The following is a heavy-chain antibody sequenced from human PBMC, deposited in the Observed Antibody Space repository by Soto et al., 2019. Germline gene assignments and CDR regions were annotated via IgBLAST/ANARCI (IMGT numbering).Heavy chain of an antibody. V-gene: IGHV1-18*01. J-gene: IGHJ5*02. Sequence: QGPLVQSGVEVKKPGASVKVSCSASGNTFTNFGVTWVRQAPGQGLEWMGWISPYTDDPSHAQKFQGRGTMTIDTSTSTAYLDLRSLTSDDTAVYYCARVIPGAEAWFHPWGQGTLVTVSS. CDR2: ISPYTDDP. D-gene: IGHD2-2*01. CDR1: GNTFTNFG. CDR3: ARVIPGAEAWFHP.